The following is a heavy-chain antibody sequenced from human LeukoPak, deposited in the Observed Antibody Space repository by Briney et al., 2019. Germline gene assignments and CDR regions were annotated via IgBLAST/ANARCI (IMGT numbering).Heavy chain of an antibody. J-gene: IGHJ5*02. D-gene: IGHD6-13*01. Sequence: SETLSLTCAVYGGSFSGYYWSWIRQPPGKGLEWIGEINQSGGTNYNPSLKSRVTISIDTSKNQFSLKLSSVTAADTAVYYCARGRGSSWYFFGLGFDPWGRGTLVTVSS. CDR2: INQSGGT. CDR1: GGSFSGYY. V-gene: IGHV4-34*01. CDR3: ARGRGSSWYFFGLGFDP.